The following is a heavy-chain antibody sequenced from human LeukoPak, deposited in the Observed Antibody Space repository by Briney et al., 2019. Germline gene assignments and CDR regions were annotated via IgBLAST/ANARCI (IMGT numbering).Heavy chain of an antibody. D-gene: IGHD6-13*01. Sequence: SETLSLTCTVSGGSISSSSYYWGWIRQPPGKGLEWIGSIYYSGSTYYNPSLKSRVTISVDTSKNQFSLKLSSVTAADTAVYYCARRGGHSWDVGNWFDPWGQGILVTVSS. J-gene: IGHJ5*02. CDR2: IYYSGST. CDR3: ARRGGHSWDVGNWFDP. V-gene: IGHV4-39*01. CDR1: GGSISSSSYY.